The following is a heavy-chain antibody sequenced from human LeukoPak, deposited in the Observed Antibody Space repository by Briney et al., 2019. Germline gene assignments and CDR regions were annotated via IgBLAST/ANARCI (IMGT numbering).Heavy chain of an antibody. Sequence: PGGSLRLSCAASGFTFSSYAMSWVRQAPGKGLEWVSAISGSGGSTYYADSVKGRFTISRDNSKNTLYLQMDSLRAEDTAVYYCAKGRGDGYNYDYFDYWGQGTLVTVSS. J-gene: IGHJ4*02. CDR1: GFTFSSYA. V-gene: IGHV3-23*01. CDR2: ISGSGGST. D-gene: IGHD5-24*01. CDR3: AKGRGDGYNYDYFDY.